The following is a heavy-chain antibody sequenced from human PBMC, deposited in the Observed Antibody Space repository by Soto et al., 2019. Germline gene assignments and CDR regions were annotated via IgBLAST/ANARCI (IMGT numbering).Heavy chain of an antibody. Sequence: PSETLSLTCTVSGGSISSSSYYWGWIRQPPGKGLDWIGSIYYSGSTYYNPSLKSRVTISVDTSKNQFSLKLSSVTAADTAVYYCARSSDFWSGYAYYYYYYMDVWGKGTTVTVSS. V-gene: IGHV4-39*01. D-gene: IGHD3-3*01. CDR3: ARSSDFWSGYAYYYYYYMDV. CDR1: GGSISSSSYY. J-gene: IGHJ6*03. CDR2: IYYSGST.